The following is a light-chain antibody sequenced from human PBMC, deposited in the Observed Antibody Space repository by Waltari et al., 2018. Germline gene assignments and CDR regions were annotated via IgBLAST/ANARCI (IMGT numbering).Light chain of an antibody. Sequence: EIGVTQFPATLSVSPGQRVTLSCRTSQSVSDNLAWYQQRPGQAPRLLIYGASTRATNVPARFGGSGSGIQFSLTISGLQSEDFAVYYCQHYNTWSGTFGQGTKVEIK. J-gene: IGKJ1*01. V-gene: IGKV3-15*01. CDR1: QSVSDN. CDR3: QHYNTWSGT. CDR2: GAS.